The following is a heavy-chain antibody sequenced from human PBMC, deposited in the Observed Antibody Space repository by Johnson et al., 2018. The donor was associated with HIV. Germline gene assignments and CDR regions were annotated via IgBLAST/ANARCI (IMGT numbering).Heavy chain of an antibody. D-gene: IGHD3-10*01. V-gene: IGHV3-30*04. J-gene: IGHJ3*02. CDR1: GFTFSNYA. Sequence: QVQLVESGGGVVQPGRSLRLSCAASGFTFSNYAMHWVRQAPGKGLEWVAVISYDGNNKYYADSVKGRFTISRDNSKNTLYLQMNSLRAEDTAVYYCAKGGLWFGESIDAFDIWGQGTMVTVSS. CDR3: AKGGLWFGESIDAFDI. CDR2: ISYDGNNK.